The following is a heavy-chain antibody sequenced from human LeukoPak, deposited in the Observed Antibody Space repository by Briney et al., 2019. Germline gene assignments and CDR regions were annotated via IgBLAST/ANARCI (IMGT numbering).Heavy chain of an antibody. J-gene: IGHJ6*03. CDR3: AKVANYGSGSYSYYYYMDV. V-gene: IGHV3-30*02. CDR1: GFTFSSYG. Sequence: GGSLRLSCAASGFTFSSYGMHWVRQAPGKGLEWVAFIRYDGSNKYYADSVKGRFTISRDNSKNTLYLQMNSLRAEDTAVYYCAKVANYGSGSYSYYYYMDVWGKGTTVTISS. D-gene: IGHD3-10*01. CDR2: IRYDGSNK.